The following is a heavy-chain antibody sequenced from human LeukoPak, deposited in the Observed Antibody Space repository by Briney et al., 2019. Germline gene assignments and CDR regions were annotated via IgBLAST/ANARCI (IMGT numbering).Heavy chain of an antibody. D-gene: IGHD4-23*01. V-gene: IGHV3-74*01. J-gene: IGHJ4*02. CDR1: GFTFSNYW. CDR2: IASDGSST. Sequence: GGSLRLSCAASGFTFSNYWMNWVRQAPGKGLVWVSRIASDGSSTTYADSVKGRFSISRDNAKNTLYLQMNSLRVEDTAVYYCARGRPHGNDYWGQGTLVTVSS. CDR3: ARGRPHGNDY.